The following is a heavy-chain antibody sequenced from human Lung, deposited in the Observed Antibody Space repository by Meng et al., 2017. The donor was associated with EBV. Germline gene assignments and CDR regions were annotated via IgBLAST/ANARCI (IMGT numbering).Heavy chain of an antibody. J-gene: IGHJ4*02. CDR3: VRANLGSADY. CDR2: ITPSSGGT. CDR1: GYTFITYG. Sequence: QVQLVQSGAEVKKPGASVKVSCKASGYTFITYGLSWVRQAPGQGLEWVGRITPSSGGTTYAQKFQGRVTMTRDTSISTAYMELSSLRSDDAAIYYCVRANLGSADYWGQGTLVTVSS. D-gene: IGHD7-27*01. V-gene: IGHV1-2*06.